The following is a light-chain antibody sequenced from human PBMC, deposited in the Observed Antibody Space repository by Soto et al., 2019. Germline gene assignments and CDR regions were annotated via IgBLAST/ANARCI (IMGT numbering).Light chain of an antibody. CDR2: KAS. CDR3: QQYNTYWT. J-gene: IGKJ1*01. V-gene: IGKV1-5*03. Sequence: DIQMTQSPSTLSASVGDRVTITCRASQTISSWLAWYQQKPGKAPKLLIYKASNLESGVPSRFNGSGSGTDFTLTISSLQPDDFASYYCQQYNTYWTFGQGTKVDIK. CDR1: QTISSW.